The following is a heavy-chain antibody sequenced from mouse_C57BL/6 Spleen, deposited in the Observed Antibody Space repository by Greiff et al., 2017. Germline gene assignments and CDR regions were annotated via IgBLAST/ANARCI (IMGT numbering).Heavy chain of an antibody. J-gene: IGHJ3*01. V-gene: IGHV1-69*01. D-gene: IGHD1-1*01. CDR3: AIHYYGSSSFAY. Sequence: QVQLQQPGAELVMPGASVKLSCKASGYTFTSYWMHWVKQRPGQGLEWIGEIDPSDSYTKYNQKFQGKSTLTVDTSSSTAYMQLSSLTSEESAVDYYAIHYYGSSSFAYWGQGTLVTVSA. CDR1: GYTFTSYW. CDR2: IDPSDSYT.